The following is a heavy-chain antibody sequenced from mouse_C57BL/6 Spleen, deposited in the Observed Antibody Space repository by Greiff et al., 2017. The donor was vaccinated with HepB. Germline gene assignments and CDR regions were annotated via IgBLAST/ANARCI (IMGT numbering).Heavy chain of an antibody. D-gene: IGHD1-1*01. J-gene: IGHJ4*01. CDR1: GFSLSTSGMG. Sequence: QVQLKESGPGILQSSQTLSLTCSFSGFSLSTSGMGVSWIRQPSGKGLEWLAHIYWDDDKRYNPSLKSRLTISKDTSRNQVFLKITSVDTADTATYYWVLVPPYYGSSYGYAMDYWGQGTSVTVSS. V-gene: IGHV8-12*01. CDR2: IYWDDDK. CDR3: VLVPPYYGSSYGYAMDY.